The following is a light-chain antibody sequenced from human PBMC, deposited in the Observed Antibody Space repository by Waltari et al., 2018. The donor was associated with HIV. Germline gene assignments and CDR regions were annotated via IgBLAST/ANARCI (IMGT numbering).Light chain of an antibody. J-gene: IGLJ2*01. Sequence: VVTQEPSLTVSPGDPVTLSCASFSGNVYRGSFPYWFQLKPGQAPRTLIYDLEKRHPVTPGRFSGSLDGGRAILTLSGALPEDEAEYFCLLSYNGVRFFGGGTTLTV. CDR1: SGNVYRGSF. CDR3: LLSYNGVRF. CDR2: DLE. V-gene: IGLV7-46*01.